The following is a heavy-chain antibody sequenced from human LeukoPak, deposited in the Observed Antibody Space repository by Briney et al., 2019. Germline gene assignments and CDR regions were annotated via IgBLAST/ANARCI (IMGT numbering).Heavy chain of an antibody. Sequence: ASVKVSCKASGYTFTSYGISWVRQAPGQGLEWMGWISAYNGNTNYAQKLQGRVTMTTDTSTSTAYMELRGLRSDDTAVYYCASVAAAGHYYYNSMDVWGQGTTVTVSS. CDR1: GYTFTSYG. V-gene: IGHV1-18*01. CDR3: ASVAAAGHYYYNSMDV. CDR2: ISAYNGNT. D-gene: IGHD6-13*01. J-gene: IGHJ6*02.